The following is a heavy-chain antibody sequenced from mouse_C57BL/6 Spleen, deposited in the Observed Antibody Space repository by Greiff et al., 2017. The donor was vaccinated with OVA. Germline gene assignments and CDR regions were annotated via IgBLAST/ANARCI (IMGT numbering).Heavy chain of an antibody. V-gene: IGHV5-17*01. D-gene: IGHD2-3*01. CDR2: ISSGSSTI. CDR3: STAIYDGYPFDY. CDR1: GFTFSDYG. J-gene: IGHJ2*01. Sequence: EVTLVESGGGLVKPGGSLKLSCAASGFTFSDYGMHWVRQAPETGLEWVAYISSGSSTIYYADTVKVRCTISRDNAKNTLFLQMTSLRSEDTAMYDCSTAIYDGYPFDYWGQGTTLTVSS.